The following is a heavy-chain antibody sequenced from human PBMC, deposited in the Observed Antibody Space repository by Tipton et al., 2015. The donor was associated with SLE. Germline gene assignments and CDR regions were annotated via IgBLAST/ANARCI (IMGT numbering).Heavy chain of an antibody. J-gene: IGHJ4*02. D-gene: IGHD5-18*01. CDR3: AKDDRRRGYSYGPFDY. Sequence: SLRLSCAASGFTFSSYWMSWVRQAPGKGLEWVANIKQDGSEKYYVDSVKGRFTISRDNAKNSLYLQMNSLRTEDTALYYCAKDDRRRGYSYGPFDYWGQGTLVTVSS. CDR1: GFTFSSYW. V-gene: IGHV3-7*03. CDR2: IKQDGSEK.